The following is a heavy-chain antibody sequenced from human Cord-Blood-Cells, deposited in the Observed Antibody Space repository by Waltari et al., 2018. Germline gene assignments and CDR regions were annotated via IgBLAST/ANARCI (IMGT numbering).Heavy chain of an antibody. D-gene: IGHD5-12*01. V-gene: IGHV1-18*01. J-gene: IGHJ4*02. Sequence: QVQLVQSGAEVKKPGASVKVSCKASGYTFTSYGISWVRQAPGQGLEWMGWISAYNGHTNYAQKLQGRVTMTTDTSTSAGCMELRRLRSDETAVYYCARVEMATISDYWGQGTLVTVSS. CDR3: ARVEMATISDY. CDR2: ISAYNGHT. CDR1: GYTFTSYG.